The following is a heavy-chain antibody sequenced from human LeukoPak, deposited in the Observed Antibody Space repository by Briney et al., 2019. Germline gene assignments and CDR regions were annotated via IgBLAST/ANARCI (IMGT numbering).Heavy chain of an antibody. Sequence: SETLSLTCTVSGGSISSYYWSWIRQPPGKGLEWIGYIYYSGSTNYNPSLKSRVTISVDTSKNQFSLKLSSVTAEDTAVYYCAKGVGTTVVTPFDYWGQGTLVTVSS. CDR2: IYYSGST. V-gene: IGHV4-59*01. CDR1: GGSISSYY. J-gene: IGHJ4*02. CDR3: AKGVGTTVVTPFDY. D-gene: IGHD4-23*01.